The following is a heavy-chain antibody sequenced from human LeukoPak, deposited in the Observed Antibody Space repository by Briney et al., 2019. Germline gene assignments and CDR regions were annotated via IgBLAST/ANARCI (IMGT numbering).Heavy chain of an antibody. Sequence: GRSLRLSCVASGFTFSSHGMHWVRQAPGKGLEWVAVIWYDGSNKYYADSVKGRFTISRDNSKTTLYVEMNSLRAEDTAVYYCVRWGPDKAMDVWDKGTTVTVSS. CDR2: IWYDGSNK. V-gene: IGHV3-33*01. CDR1: GFTFSSHG. D-gene: IGHD7-27*01. CDR3: VRWGPDKAMDV. J-gene: IGHJ6*03.